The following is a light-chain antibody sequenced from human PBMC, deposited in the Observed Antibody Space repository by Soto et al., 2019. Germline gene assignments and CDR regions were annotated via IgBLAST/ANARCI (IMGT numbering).Light chain of an antibody. CDR2: EGS. J-gene: IGLJ1*01. Sequence: QSALTQPASVSGSPGQAITISCTGTSSDFGSYNLVSWYQQHPGKARKLMIYEGSKRPSGVSNRFSGSKYVNTASLTISGLQAEDDADYYCCSYAGTISFYVFGTGTKVTVL. CDR3: CSYAGTISFYV. CDR1: SSDFGSYNL. V-gene: IGLV2-23*01.